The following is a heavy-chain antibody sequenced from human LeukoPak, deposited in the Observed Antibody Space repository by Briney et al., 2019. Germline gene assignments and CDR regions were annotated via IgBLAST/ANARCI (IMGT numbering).Heavy chain of an antibody. CDR2: IYYSGST. CDR1: GGSISSGDYY. Sequence: SETLSLTCTVSGGSISSGDYYWSWIRQPPGKGLEWIGYIYYSGSTYYNPSLKSRVTISVDTSKNQFSLKLSSVTAADTAVYYCASIVVVPAAIGNWFDPWGQGTLVTASS. V-gene: IGHV4-30-4*08. CDR3: ASIVVVPAAIGNWFDP. J-gene: IGHJ5*02. D-gene: IGHD2-2*01.